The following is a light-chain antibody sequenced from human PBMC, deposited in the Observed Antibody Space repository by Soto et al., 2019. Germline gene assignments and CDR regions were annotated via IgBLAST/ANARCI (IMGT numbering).Light chain of an antibody. CDR3: QQFHTYPWT. V-gene: IGKV1-9*01. J-gene: IGKJ1*01. CDR2: TAS. Sequence: DVQLTQSPSFLSASVGDRVTITCRASQGITNYLAWYQQKPGKAPKPLIYTASTLHSGVPSRFSGSGAGAEFTLTITGLQPEDFATYFCQQFHTYPWTFGQGTKVEIK. CDR1: QGITNY.